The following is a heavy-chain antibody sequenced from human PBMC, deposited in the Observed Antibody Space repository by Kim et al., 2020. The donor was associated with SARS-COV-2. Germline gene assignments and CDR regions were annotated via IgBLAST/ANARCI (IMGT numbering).Heavy chain of an antibody. V-gene: IGHV3-30*04. Sequence: GGSLRLSCAASGFTFSSYAMHWVRQAPGKGLEWVAVISYDGSNKYYADSVKGRFTISRDNSKNTLYPQMNSLRAEDTAVYYCARDTPYYYYGMDVWGQGT. J-gene: IGHJ6*02. CDR3: ARDTPYYYYGMDV. CDR2: ISYDGSNK. CDR1: GFTFSSYA.